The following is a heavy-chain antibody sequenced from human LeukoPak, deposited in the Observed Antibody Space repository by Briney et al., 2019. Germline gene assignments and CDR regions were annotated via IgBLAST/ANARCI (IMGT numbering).Heavy chain of an antibody. V-gene: IGHV4-31*03. CDR1: GGSISSGGYY. CDR2: IYYSGST. Sequence: PSQTLSLTCTVSGGSISSGGYYWSWIRQHPGKGLEWIGYIYYSGSTYYNPSLKSRVTISVDTSKNQFSLKLSSVTAADTAVYYCARGGFGARYGGYGIHPFDYWGQGTLVTVSS. D-gene: IGHD5-12*01. CDR3: ARGGFGARYGGYGIHPFDY. J-gene: IGHJ4*02.